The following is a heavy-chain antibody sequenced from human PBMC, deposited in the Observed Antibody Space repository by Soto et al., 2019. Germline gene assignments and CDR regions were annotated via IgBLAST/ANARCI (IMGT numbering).Heavy chain of an antibody. V-gene: IGHV1-2*04. CDR2: INPNSGGT. CDR1: GYTFTGYY. CDR3: ARNGYDYYYYMDV. D-gene: IGHD2-8*01. J-gene: IGHJ6*03. Sequence: ASVKVSCKASGYTFTGYYMHWVRQAPGQGLEWMGWINPNSGGTNYAQKFQGWVTMTRDTSISTAYMELSRLRSDDTAVYYCARNGYDYYYYMDVWGKGTTVTVSS.